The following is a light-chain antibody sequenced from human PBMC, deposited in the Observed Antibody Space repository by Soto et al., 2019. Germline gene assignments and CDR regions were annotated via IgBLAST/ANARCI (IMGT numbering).Light chain of an antibody. CDR3: QQYDNLPLT. CDR1: QSIDTY. J-gene: IGKJ4*01. Sequence: DIQMTQSPSSLSASVGDRVTITCRASQSIDTYLNWYQQKPGKAPKVLIYAASSLQSGVPSRFSGSGSGTDVTFTISSLQPEDIATYYCQQYDNLPLTFGGGTKVDIK. CDR2: AAS. V-gene: IGKV1-33*01.